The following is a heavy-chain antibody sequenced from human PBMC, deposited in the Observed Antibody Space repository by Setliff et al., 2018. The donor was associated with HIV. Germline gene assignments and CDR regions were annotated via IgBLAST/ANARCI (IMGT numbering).Heavy chain of an antibody. CDR2: IYYSGST. Sequence: SETLSLTCSVSSGSISTYYWNWIRQPPGKGLEWIGYIYYSGSTNYNPSLKSRVTISVDTSKKQFSLKLTSVSTAATAVYYCASSDAYNWFGAFDFWGQGTMVTVSS. D-gene: IGHD3-16*01. CDR1: SGSISTYY. CDR3: ASSDAYNWFGAFDF. V-gene: IGHV4-59*01. J-gene: IGHJ3*01.